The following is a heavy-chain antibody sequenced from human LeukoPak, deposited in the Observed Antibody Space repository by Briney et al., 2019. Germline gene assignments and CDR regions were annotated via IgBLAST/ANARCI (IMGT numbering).Heavy chain of an antibody. CDR1: GFTFSGSA. J-gene: IGHJ4*02. V-gene: IGHV4-38-2*01. Sequence: GSLRLSCAASGFTFSGSAMHWVRQASGKGLEWIGTIYYRGNTYYNPSLEGRVTMSVDTSKNQFSLNVISMTAADTAMYYCASERGYHANWGQGTLVTVSS. D-gene: IGHD5-12*01. CDR3: ASERGYHAN. CDR2: IYYRGNT.